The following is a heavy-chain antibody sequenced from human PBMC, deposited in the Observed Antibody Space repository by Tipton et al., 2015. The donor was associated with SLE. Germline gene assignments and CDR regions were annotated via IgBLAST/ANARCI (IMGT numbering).Heavy chain of an antibody. D-gene: IGHD1-14*01. CDR1: GGSFSGYY. CDR2: INHSGSA. J-gene: IGHJ6*02. V-gene: IGHV4-34*01. Sequence: TLSLTCAVYGGSFSGYYWSWIRQPPGKGLEWIAEINHSGSANYNPSLNSRVTISVDTSKSQVSLKLSSVTAADTAVYYCARVTRGSYGMDVWGQGTTVTVSS. CDR3: ARVTRGSYGMDV.